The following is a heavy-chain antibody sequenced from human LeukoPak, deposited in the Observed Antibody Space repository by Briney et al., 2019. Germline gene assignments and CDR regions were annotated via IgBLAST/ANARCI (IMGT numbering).Heavy chain of an antibody. J-gene: IGHJ6*04. CDR2: IIGDGITT. D-gene: IGHD3-9*01. CDR3: ARERAGYYLDV. V-gene: IGHV3-64*02. Sequence: PGGSLRLSCAASGFTFSPYTMHWVRQAPGKGLEFVSAIIGDGITTYYADSVKGRITVSRDNSKSTLYLQMGSLTAEDMAGYYCARERAGYYLDVWGKGTKVTVFS. CDR1: GFTFSPYT.